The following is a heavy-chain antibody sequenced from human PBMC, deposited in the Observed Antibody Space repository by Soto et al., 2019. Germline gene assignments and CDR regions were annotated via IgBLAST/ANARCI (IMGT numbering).Heavy chain of an antibody. Sequence: LRLSCAASRVTFSGNGMHWVRQAPGKGLEWLAVISYDGSNKYYADSVKGRFTISRDNSKNTLCLQMDSLIAEDTAVYYCGRPEDQWLVIGYWGQGTPVTVSS. D-gene: IGHD6-19*01. J-gene: IGHJ4*02. CDR1: RVTFSGNG. V-gene: IGHV3-33*08. CDR3: GRPEDQWLVIGY. CDR2: ISYDGSNK.